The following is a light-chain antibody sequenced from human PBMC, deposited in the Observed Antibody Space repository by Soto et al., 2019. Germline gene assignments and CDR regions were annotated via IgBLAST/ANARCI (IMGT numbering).Light chain of an antibody. CDR1: QSISIW. J-gene: IGKJ3*01. CDR2: GAS. V-gene: IGKV1-5*01. Sequence: DIQMTQSPSSLSASVGDTVTITCRASQSISIWLAWYQQKPGKAPKILVYGASSLQSGVPSRFSGSGSGTEFSLSINSLHPDDFATYYCQHYNGLSYFGPGTKVDIK. CDR3: QHYNGLSY.